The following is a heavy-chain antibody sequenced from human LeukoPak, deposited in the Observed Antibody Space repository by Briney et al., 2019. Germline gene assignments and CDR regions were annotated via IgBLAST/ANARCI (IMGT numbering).Heavy chain of an antibody. D-gene: IGHD3-3*01. Sequence: SETLSLTCTVSGGSISSYYWSWIRQPPGKGLEWIGYIYYGGSTNYNPSLKSRLSISLDTSKNQFSLKLSSVTAADTAVYYCARPDYDFWSGYDYWGQGTLVTVSS. V-gene: IGHV4-59*12. CDR3: ARPDYDFWSGYDY. CDR1: GGSISSYY. CDR2: IYYGGST. J-gene: IGHJ4*02.